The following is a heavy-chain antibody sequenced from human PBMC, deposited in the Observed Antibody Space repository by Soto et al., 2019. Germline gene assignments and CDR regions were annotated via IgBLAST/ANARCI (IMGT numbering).Heavy chain of an antibody. D-gene: IGHD3-22*01. CDR1: AFTFNNYA. Sequence: GGSLRLSCAASAFTFNNYAMSWVRQAPGKGLEWVSGIGGSGRTTYYADSVKGRFTISRDNFNNTLFLQMNSLRAEDTAVYYCAKSRYSDSSGDFYDYWGQGTLVTVSS. V-gene: IGHV3-23*01. CDR2: IGGSGRTT. CDR3: AKSRYSDSSGDFYDY. J-gene: IGHJ4*02.